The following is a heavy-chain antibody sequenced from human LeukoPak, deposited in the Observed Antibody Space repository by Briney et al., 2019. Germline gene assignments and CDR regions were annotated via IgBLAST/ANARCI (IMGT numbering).Heavy chain of an antibody. CDR1: GFTFSSYS. J-gene: IGHJ4*02. CDR3: ARAPTYYDILTGYPDY. V-gene: IGHV3-21*01. Sequence: GGSLRLSCAASGFTFSSYSMNWVRQAPGKGLEWVSSISSSSSYIYYADSVKGRFTISRDNAKNSLYLQMNSLRAEDTAVYYCARAPTYYDILTGYPDYWGQGTLVTVSS. CDR2: ISSSSSYI. D-gene: IGHD3-9*01.